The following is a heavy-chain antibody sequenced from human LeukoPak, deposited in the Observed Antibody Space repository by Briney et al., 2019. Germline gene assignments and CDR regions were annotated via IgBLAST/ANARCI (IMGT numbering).Heavy chain of an antibody. CDR2: ISYDGSNK. J-gene: IGHJ6*02. CDR1: GFTFSSYG. Sequence: PGGSPRLSCAASGFTFSSYGMHWVRQAPGKGLEWVAVISYDGSNKYYADSVKGRFTISRDNSKNTLYLQMNSLRAEDTAVYYCAKTELERRGGLGYYGMDVWGQGTTVTVSS. CDR3: AKTELERRGGLGYYGMDV. D-gene: IGHD1-1*01. V-gene: IGHV3-30*18.